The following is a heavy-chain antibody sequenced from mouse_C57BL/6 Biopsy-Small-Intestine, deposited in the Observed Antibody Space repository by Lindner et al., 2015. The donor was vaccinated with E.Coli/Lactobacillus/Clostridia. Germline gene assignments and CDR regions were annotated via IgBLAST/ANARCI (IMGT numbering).Heavy chain of an antibody. CDR3: ARGGSYSNYRYFDV. D-gene: IGHD2-5*01. CDR2: IYPGDGNT. Sequence: VQLQESGPELVKPGASVKISCKASGYAIRSSWMNWVKQRPGKGLEWIGRIYPGDGNTNYNGKFKGRATLTADKSSSTAYMQLSSLTSEDSAVYFCARGGSYSNYRYFDVWGAGTTVTVSS. V-gene: IGHV1-82*01. J-gene: IGHJ1*01. CDR1: GYAIRSSW.